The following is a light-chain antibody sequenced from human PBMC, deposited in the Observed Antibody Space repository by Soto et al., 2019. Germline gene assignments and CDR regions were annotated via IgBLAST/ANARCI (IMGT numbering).Light chain of an antibody. CDR1: SSDVGGYNY. CDR2: EVS. J-gene: IGLJ2*01. V-gene: IGLV2-14*01. CDR3: SSYTSSSTLVV. Sequence: QSALTQPASVTGSPGQSITISCTGTSSDVGGYNYVSWYQQHPGKAPKLMICEVSNRPSGVSNRFSGSKSGNTASLTISGLQAEDEADYYCSSYTSSSTLVVFGGGTNLTVL.